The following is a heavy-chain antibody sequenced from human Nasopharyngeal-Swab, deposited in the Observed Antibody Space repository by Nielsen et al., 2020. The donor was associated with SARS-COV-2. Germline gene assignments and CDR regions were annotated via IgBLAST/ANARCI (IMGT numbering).Heavy chain of an antibody. CDR1: GGSISSYY. V-gene: IGHV4-59*01. Sequence: LSLTCTVSGGSISSYYWSWIRQPPGKGLEWIGYIYYSGSTNYNPSLKSRVTISVDTSKNQFSLKLSSVTAADTAVYYCARGGRNLDAFDIWGQGTMVTVSS. CDR3: ARGGRNLDAFDI. D-gene: IGHD3-16*01. CDR2: IYYSGST. J-gene: IGHJ3*02.